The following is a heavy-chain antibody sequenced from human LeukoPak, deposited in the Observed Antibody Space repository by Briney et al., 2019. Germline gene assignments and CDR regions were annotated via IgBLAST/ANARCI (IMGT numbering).Heavy chain of an antibody. D-gene: IGHD1-26*01. CDR3: AVGATDAFDI. V-gene: IGHV4-61*02. J-gene: IGHJ3*02. CDR2: IYTSGST. Sequence: SETLSLTCTVSGGSISSGSYYWSWIRQPAGRGLEWIGRIYTSGSTNYNPSLKSRVTISVDTSKNQFSLKLSSVTAADTAVYYCAVGATDAFDIWGQGTMVTVSS. CDR1: GGSISSGSYY.